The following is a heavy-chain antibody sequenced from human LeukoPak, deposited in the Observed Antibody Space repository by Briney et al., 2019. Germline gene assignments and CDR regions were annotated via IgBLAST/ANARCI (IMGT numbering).Heavy chain of an antibody. CDR1: GFTFSSYG. V-gene: IGHV3-30*02. Sequence: GGSLRLSCAASGFTFSSYGMHWVRQAPGKGLEWVAFIRYDGSNKYYADSVKGRLTISRDNSKNTLYLQMNSLRAEDTAVYYCARDLGYDYVFDYWGQGTLVTVSS. J-gene: IGHJ4*02. CDR2: IRYDGSNK. CDR3: ARDLGYDYVFDY. D-gene: IGHD3-16*01.